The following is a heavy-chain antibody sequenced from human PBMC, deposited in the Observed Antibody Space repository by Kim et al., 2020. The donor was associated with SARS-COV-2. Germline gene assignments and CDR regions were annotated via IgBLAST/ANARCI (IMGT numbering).Heavy chain of an antibody. J-gene: IGHJ4*02. CDR2: ISSSSSYT. CDR1: GFTFSDYY. V-gene: IGHV3-11*06. CDR3: ARDMGGNSEIDY. D-gene: IGHD2-21*02. Sequence: GGSLRLSCAASGFTFSDYYMSWIRQAPGKGLEWVSYISSSSSYTNYADSVKGRFTISRDNAKNSLYLQMNSLRAEDTAVYYCARDMGGNSEIDYWGQGTLVTVSS.